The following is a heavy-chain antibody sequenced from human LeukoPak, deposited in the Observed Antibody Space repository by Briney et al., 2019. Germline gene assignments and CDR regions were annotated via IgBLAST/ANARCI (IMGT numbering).Heavy chain of an antibody. CDR2: IYYSGST. CDR3: ARDVNYYFDY. V-gene: IGHV4-59*11. D-gene: IGHD2/OR15-2a*01. Sequence: SETLSLTCTVSGGSISNHYWSWIRQPPGKGLEWMGYIYYSGSTNYNPSLESRVTISVDTSKNQFSLKLSSVTAADTAVYYCARDVNYYFDYWGQGTLVTVSS. CDR1: GGSISNHY. J-gene: IGHJ4*02.